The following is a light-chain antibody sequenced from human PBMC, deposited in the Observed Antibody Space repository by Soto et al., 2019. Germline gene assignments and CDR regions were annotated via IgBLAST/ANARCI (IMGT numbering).Light chain of an antibody. V-gene: IGLV2-14*01. CDR3: SSYTTSNTCQIV. CDR2: DVS. Sequence: QSALTQPASVSGSPGQSITISCTGTSSDVGGYNYVSWYQQHPGKAPKFMIYDVSNRPSGVSNRFSGSKSGNTASLTISGLQAEDEADYHSSSYTTSNTCQIVFGTGTKVPV. CDR1: SSDVGGYNY. J-gene: IGLJ1*01.